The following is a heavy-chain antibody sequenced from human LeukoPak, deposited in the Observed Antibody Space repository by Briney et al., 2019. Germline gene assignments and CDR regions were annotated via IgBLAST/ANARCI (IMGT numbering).Heavy chain of an antibody. Sequence: VASVKVSCKASGGTFNNYAINWVRQAPGQGLEWMGGIIPIFGSSNYAQKFQGRVTITADESTTTAYMELSSLRSEDTAVYYCANHLGSGWSFDYWGQGTLVTVSS. CDR3: ANHLGSGWSFDY. CDR2: IIPIFGSS. D-gene: IGHD6-19*01. J-gene: IGHJ4*02. CDR1: GGTFNNYA. V-gene: IGHV1-69*01.